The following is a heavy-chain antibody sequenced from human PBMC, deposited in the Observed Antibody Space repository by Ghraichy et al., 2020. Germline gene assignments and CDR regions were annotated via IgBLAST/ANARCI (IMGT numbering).Heavy chain of an antibody. CDR1: GYSFTSYW. J-gene: IGHJ6*02. CDR3: ARLVGYYYGSGSLSAPYGMDV. V-gene: IGHV5-51*01. CDR2: IYPGDSDT. D-gene: IGHD3-10*01. Sequence: GESLNISCKGSGYSFTSYWIGWVRQMPGKGLEWMGIIYPGDSDTRYSPSFQGQVTISADKSISTAYLQWSSLKASDTAMYYCARLVGYYYGSGSLSAPYGMDVWGQGTTVTVSS.